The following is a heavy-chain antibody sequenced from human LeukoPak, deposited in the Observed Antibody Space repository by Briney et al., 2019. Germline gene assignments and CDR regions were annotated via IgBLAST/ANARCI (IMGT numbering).Heavy chain of an antibody. Sequence: PGGSLRLSCTASEFTFGDYAMSWVRQAPGKGLEWVGFIRSKAYGGTTEYAASVKGRFTISRDDSKSIAHLQMNSLKTEDTAVYYCSRSGYSGYFDYWGQGTLVTVSS. CDR2: IRSKAYGGTT. V-gene: IGHV3-49*04. D-gene: IGHD5-12*01. J-gene: IGHJ4*02. CDR3: SRSGYSGYFDY. CDR1: EFTFGDYA.